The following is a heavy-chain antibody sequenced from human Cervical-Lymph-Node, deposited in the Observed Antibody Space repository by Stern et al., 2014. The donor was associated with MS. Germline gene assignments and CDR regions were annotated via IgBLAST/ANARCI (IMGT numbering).Heavy chain of an antibody. Sequence: KESGPGLVKPSETLSLTCAVSGDSISSYTHYWAWIRQPPGKGLEWIGSVYYSGPTYYTPSLKTPVTISVDTSKNHFSLGLNSVTAADTAVYYCAKHACTGAACPFDLWGQGTLVTVSS. CDR1: GDSISSYTHY. J-gene: IGHJ4*02. CDR3: AKHACTGAACPFDL. D-gene: IGHD2-8*02. V-gene: IGHV4-39*01. CDR2: VYYSGPT.